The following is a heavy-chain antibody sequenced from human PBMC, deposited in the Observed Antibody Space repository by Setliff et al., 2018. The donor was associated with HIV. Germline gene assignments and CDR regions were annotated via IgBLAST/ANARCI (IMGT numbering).Heavy chain of an antibody. Sequence: ASVKVSCKASGYTFTIYGITWVRQAPGQGLEWMGWISGYNGRTNYAQKYQDRVTMTTNISTSMAYMEVRGLTSDDTAVYYCARRVIAVPGTDDAFDIWGHGTMVTVSS. V-gene: IGHV1-18*01. CDR1: GYTFTIYG. D-gene: IGHD6-19*01. CDR3: ARRVIAVPGTDDAFDI. CDR2: ISGYNGRT. J-gene: IGHJ3*02.